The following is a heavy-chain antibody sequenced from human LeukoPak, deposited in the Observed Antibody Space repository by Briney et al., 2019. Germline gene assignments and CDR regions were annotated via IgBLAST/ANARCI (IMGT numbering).Heavy chain of an antibody. Sequence: PGGSLRLSCAASGFTFSDHYMSWIRQAPGKGLEWVSYISHTGTTMYYADSVKGRFTISRDNSKNTMYLQMNSLRAEDTAVYYCARNRLQWLANGAFDIWGQGTTVTVSS. J-gene: IGHJ3*02. V-gene: IGHV3-11*04. D-gene: IGHD6-19*01. CDR1: GFTFSDHY. CDR3: ARNRLQWLANGAFDI. CDR2: ISHTGTTM.